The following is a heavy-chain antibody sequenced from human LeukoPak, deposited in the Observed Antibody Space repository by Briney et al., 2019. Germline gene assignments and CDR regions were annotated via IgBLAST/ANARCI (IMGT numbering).Heavy chain of an antibody. CDR3: ARGPSDASFDY. V-gene: IGHV1-2*02. CDR1: GYTFSAYY. CDR2: INPINGGI. J-gene: IGHJ4*02. Sequence: ASGKVSCKTSGYTFSAYYIHWMRQARGQGFEWMGWINPINGGIRVAQKFQGRVTMTRDTSMNTVYVELSGLLTDDTAVYFCARGPSDASFDYWGQGTLVTVSS. D-gene: IGHD1-26*01.